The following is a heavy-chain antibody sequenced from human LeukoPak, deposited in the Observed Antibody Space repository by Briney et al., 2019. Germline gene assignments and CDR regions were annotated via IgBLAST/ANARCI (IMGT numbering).Heavy chain of an antibody. V-gene: IGHV3-30*03. CDR3: ARDRGYCSSTSCYALYYFDY. D-gene: IGHD2-2*03. J-gene: IGHJ4*02. CDR2: ISYDGSNK. Sequence: GGSLRLSCAASGFTFSSYGMHWVRQAPGKGLEWVAVISYDGSNKYYADSVKGRFTISRDNSKNTLYLQMNSLRAEDTAVYYCARDRGYCSSTSCYALYYFDYWGQGTLVTVSS. CDR1: GFTFSSYG.